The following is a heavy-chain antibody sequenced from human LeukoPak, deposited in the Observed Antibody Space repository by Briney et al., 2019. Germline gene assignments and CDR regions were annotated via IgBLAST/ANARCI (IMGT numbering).Heavy chain of an antibody. CDR1: GGSISSGSYY. Sequence: SETLSLACTVSGGSISSGSYYWSWIRQPAGKGLEWIGRIYTSGSTNYNPSLKSRVTISVDTSKNQFSLKLSSVTAADTAVYYCARSYSSSWYDYWGQGTLVTVSS. V-gene: IGHV4-61*02. CDR2: IYTSGST. D-gene: IGHD6-13*01. CDR3: ARSYSSSWYDY. J-gene: IGHJ4*02.